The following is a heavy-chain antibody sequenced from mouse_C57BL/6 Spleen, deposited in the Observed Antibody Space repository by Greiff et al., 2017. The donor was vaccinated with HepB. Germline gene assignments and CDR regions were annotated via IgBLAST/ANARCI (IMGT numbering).Heavy chain of an antibody. J-gene: IGHJ3*01. CDR1: GFTFSDYG. D-gene: IGHD4-1*01. Sequence: EVKLVESGGGLVKPGGSLKLSCAASGFTFSDYGMHWVRQAPEKGLEWVAYISSGSSTIYYADTVKGRFTISRDNAKNTLFLQMTSLRSEDTAMYYCARPYWDESLGCAYWGQGTLVTVSA. V-gene: IGHV5-17*01. CDR2: ISSGSSTI. CDR3: ARPYWDESLGCAY.